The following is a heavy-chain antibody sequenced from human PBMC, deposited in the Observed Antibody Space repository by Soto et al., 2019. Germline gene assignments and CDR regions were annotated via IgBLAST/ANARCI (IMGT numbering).Heavy chain of an antibody. CDR1: GVTFSSYA. D-gene: IGHD5-18*01. CDR2: ISGSGGST. Sequence: HPGGSLRLSCAASGVTFSSYAMSGVRQAPGKGLEWVSAISGSGGSTYYADSVKGRFTISRDNSKNTLYLQMNSLRAEDTAVYYCAKDRVDTAMVTNYFDYWGQGTLVTVSS. CDR3: AKDRVDTAMVTNYFDY. V-gene: IGHV3-23*01. J-gene: IGHJ4*02.